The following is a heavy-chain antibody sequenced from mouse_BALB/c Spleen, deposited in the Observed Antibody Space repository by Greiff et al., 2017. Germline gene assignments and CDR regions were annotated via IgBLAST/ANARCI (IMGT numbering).Heavy chain of an antibody. J-gene: IGHJ4*01. CDR1: GFTFSSYA. CDR3: ARGDYHYAMDY. D-gene: IGHD2-4*01. V-gene: IGHV5-9-4*01. Sequence: EVKLVESGGGLVKPGGSLKLSCAASGFTFSSYAMSWVRQSPEKRLEWVAEISSGGSYTYYPDTVTGRFTISRDNAKNTLYLEMSSLRSEDTAMYYCARGDYHYAMDYWGQGTSVTVSS. CDR2: ISSGGSYT.